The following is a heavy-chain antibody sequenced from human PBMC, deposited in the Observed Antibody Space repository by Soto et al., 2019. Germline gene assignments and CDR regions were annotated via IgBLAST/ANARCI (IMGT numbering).Heavy chain of an antibody. V-gene: IGHV1-3*04. Sequence: VSVKVSCKASGYIFTSYAMHWVRQAPGQRLEWMGWINTGTGDTKYSQKFQGRVTVTRDTSATTVYMELRSLRSEDTAVYYCARGPDYYGSGSAYFDYWGQGTVVTVSS. D-gene: IGHD3-10*01. CDR1: GYIFTSYA. CDR3: ARGPDYYGSGSAYFDY. J-gene: IGHJ4*02. CDR2: INTGTGDT.